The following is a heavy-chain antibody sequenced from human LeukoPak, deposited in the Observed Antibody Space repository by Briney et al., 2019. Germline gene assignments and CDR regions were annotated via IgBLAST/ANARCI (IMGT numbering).Heavy chain of an antibody. CDR1: GYTFTGYY. Sequence: ASVKVSCKASGYTFTGYYMHWVRQAPGQGLEWMGWINPNSGGTNYAQKFQGRVTMTRDTSISTAYMELSRLRSDDTAVYYCARDNPRSTSPASSNAFDIWGQGTMVTVSS. CDR3: ARDNPRSTSPASSNAFDI. V-gene: IGHV1-2*02. D-gene: IGHD2-2*01. CDR2: INPNSGGT. J-gene: IGHJ3*02.